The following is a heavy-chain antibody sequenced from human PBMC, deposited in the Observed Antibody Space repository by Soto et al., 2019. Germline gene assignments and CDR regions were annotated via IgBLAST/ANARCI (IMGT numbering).Heavy chain of an antibody. V-gene: IGHV4-59*02. CDR1: GGSVSSYF. CDR2: IYYSGET. Sequence: SETLSLTCTVSGGSVSSYFWRWFRQPPGKGLEWIGYIYYSGETNSNPSLKSRVTMSADTSKNQFSLRLNSVTAADSAVYYCARGHMGWFDPWGLGTLVTVSS. J-gene: IGHJ5*02. CDR3: ARGHMGWFDP. D-gene: IGHD3-16*01.